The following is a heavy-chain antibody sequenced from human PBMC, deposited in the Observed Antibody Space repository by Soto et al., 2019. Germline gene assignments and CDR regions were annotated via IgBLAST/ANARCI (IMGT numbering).Heavy chain of an antibody. Sequence: GASVKVSCKASGYTFTSYDINWVRQATGQGLEWMGWMNPNSGNTGYAQKFQGRVTMTRNTSISTAYMELSSLRSEDTAVYYCARGGYYDFWSGYWSSNSPNWFDPWGQGTLVTVSS. V-gene: IGHV1-8*01. CDR1: GYTFTSYD. J-gene: IGHJ5*02. D-gene: IGHD3-3*01. CDR3: ARGGYYDFWSGYWSSNSPNWFDP. CDR2: MNPNSGNT.